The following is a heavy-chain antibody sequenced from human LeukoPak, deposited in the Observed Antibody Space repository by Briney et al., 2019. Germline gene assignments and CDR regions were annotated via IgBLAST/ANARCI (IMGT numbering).Heavy chain of an antibody. CDR2: ISYDGSNK. V-gene: IGHV3-30*18. Sequence: GGSLRLSCAASGFTFSTYAMHWVRQAPGKGLEWVAVISYDGSNKYYPDSVKGRFTISRDNSKNTLFLQMNSLRTDDTAVYYCAKTDYGDRGVDYRGQGTLVTVSS. CDR1: GFTFSTYA. J-gene: IGHJ4*02. D-gene: IGHD4-17*01. CDR3: AKTDYGDRGVDY.